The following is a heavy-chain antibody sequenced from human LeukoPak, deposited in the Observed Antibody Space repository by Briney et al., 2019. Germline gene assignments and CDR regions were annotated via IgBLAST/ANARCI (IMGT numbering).Heavy chain of an antibody. V-gene: IGHV4-39*01. Sequence: SETLSLTCTVSGGSISSSSYYWGWIRQPPGKGLEWIGGGAGSESTYYIPSLKGRVTISVDTFRNQFSLKMSSVSAADTAIYYCASQIYFEPRDYFHLEWFDPWGQGILVTVSS. D-gene: IGHD3-22*01. CDR2: GAGSEST. CDR3: ASQIYFEPRDYFHLEWFDP. CDR1: GGSISSSSYY. J-gene: IGHJ5*02.